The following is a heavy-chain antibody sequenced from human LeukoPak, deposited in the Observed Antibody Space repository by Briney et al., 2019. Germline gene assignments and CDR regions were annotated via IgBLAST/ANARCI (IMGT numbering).Heavy chain of an antibody. Sequence: GGSLRLSCAASGFTVSSNYMSWVRQAPGKGLEWVSIIYHGGTTYHADSVTGRFTISRDSSKNTVYLQMNSLRAEDTAIYYCAKRDTTMAKGAFDIWGQGTMVTVSS. J-gene: IGHJ3*02. CDR3: AKRDTTMAKGAFDI. D-gene: IGHD5-18*01. CDR2: IYHGGTT. CDR1: GFTVSSNY. V-gene: IGHV3-53*01.